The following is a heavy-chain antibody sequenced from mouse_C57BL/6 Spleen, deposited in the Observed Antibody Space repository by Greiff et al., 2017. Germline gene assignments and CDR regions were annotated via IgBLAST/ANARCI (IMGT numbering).Heavy chain of an antibody. CDR3: ARPYSNYDWYFDV. V-gene: IGHV5-6*01. J-gene: IGHJ1*03. D-gene: IGHD2-5*01. Sequence: EVQRVESGGDLVKPGGSLKLSCAASGFTFSSYGMSWVRQTPDKRLEWVATISSGGSYTYYPDSVKGRFTISRDNAKNTLYLQMSSLKSEDTAMYYCARPYSNYDWYFDVWGTGTTVTVSS. CDR1: GFTFSSYG. CDR2: ISSGGSYT.